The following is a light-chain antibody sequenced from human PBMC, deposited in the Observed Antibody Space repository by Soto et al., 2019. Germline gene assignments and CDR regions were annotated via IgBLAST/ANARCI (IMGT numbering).Light chain of an antibody. V-gene: IGKV1-12*01. J-gene: IGKJ4*01. CDR2: ATS. Sequence: DIQMTQSPSSVSASVGDRVTISCRASQGISSWLAWYQQKPGKAPELLIYATSNLHSGVPSRFSGTGSGTDFTLTISSLQPEDFATYYGQQGNSFPLAFGGGTNVEMK. CDR3: QQGNSFPLA. CDR1: QGISSW.